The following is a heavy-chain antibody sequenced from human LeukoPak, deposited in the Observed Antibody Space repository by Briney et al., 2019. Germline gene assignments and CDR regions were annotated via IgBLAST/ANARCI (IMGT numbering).Heavy chain of an antibody. CDR1: GYTCTSYG. V-gene: IGHV1-18*01. CDR3: ARDLDTAMVTIDY. D-gene: IGHD5-18*01. Sequence: ASVKVSCKASGYTCTSYGISWVRQAPGQGLEWVGLISAYTGNTNYAKQLQGRLTMTTDSSTSTAYMERRSLRSDDTAVYYCARDLDTAMVTIDYWGQGTLVTVSS. CDR2: ISAYTGNT. J-gene: IGHJ4*02.